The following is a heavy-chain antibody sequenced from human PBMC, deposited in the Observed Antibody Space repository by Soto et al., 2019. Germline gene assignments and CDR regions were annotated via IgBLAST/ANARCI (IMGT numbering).Heavy chain of an antibody. CDR1: GFTFSTYDMSYA. J-gene: IGHJ4*02. Sequence: EVQLLESGGGLVQPGGSLRLSCALSGFTFSTYDMSYAMSWGRQAPGKGLEWVSTLSDSTYYADSVKGLFTISTDNSKSTLFLQMNSLRAEDPAVSYCATSLGTGSHYFDYWGQGTLVTFSS. CDR2: LSDST. CDR3: ATSLGTGSHYFDY. D-gene: IGHD3-10*01. V-gene: IGHV3-23*01.